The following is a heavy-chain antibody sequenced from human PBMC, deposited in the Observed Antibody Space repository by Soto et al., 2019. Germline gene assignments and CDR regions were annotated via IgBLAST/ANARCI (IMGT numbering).Heavy chain of an antibody. V-gene: IGHV3-21*01. Sequence: PGGSLRLSCAASGFTFSSYSMNWVRQAPGKGLEWVSSISSSSSYIYYADSVKGRFTISRDNAKNSLYLQMNSLRAEDTAVYYCERVPVWQWLVHRTASKYYFDYWGQGTLVTVSS. J-gene: IGHJ4*02. D-gene: IGHD6-19*01. CDR3: ERVPVWQWLVHRTASKYYFDY. CDR2: ISSSSSYI. CDR1: GFTFSSYS.